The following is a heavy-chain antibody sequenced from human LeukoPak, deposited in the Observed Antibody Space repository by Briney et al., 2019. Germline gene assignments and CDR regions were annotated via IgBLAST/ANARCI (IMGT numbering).Heavy chain of an antibody. D-gene: IGHD1-26*01. J-gene: IGHJ4*02. V-gene: IGHV1-69-2*01. CDR2: VDPEDGET. CDR1: GYTFTDYY. CDR3: ATGRSYGYY. Sequence: ASVKVSCKASGYTFTDYYMHWVQQAPGKGLEWMGRVDPEDGETIYAEKFQGRVTITADTSTDAAYMELSSLRSEDTAVYYCATGRSYGYYWGQGTLVTVSS.